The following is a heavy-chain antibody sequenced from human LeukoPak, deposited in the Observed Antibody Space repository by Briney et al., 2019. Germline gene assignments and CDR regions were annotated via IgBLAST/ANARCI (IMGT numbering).Heavy chain of an antibody. V-gene: IGHV4-61*02. CDR1: GGSISSGSYY. D-gene: IGHD2-21*01. Sequence: SETLFLTCTVSGGSISSGSYYWSWIRQPAGKGLEWIGRIYTSGSTNYNPSLKSRVTISVDTSKNQFSLKLSSVTAADTAVYYCARERGVARSFDYWGQGTLVTVSS. J-gene: IGHJ4*02. CDR2: IYTSGST. CDR3: ARERGVARSFDY.